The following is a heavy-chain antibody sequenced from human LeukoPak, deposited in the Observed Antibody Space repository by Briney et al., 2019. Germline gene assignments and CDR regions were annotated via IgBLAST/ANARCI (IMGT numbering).Heavy chain of an antibody. D-gene: IGHD1-26*01. CDR3: VRESSGAVDY. Sequence: PVGTLRLSCAASGFPSSTYWMPWARQGPAKALVWVSRINRDGNPTTYADAVKGRFTISRDNVKNTLYLQMNSLRAEDTAVYYCVRESSGAVDYWGQGTLVTVSS. V-gene: IGHV3-74*01. CDR1: GFPSSTYW. J-gene: IGHJ4*02. CDR2: INRDGNPT.